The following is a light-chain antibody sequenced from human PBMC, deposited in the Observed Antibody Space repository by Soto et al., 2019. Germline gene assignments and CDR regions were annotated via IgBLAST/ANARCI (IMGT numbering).Light chain of an antibody. J-gene: IGKJ2*01. CDR1: QSVSSN. CDR3: QQHNDWPLT. CDR2: DAS. Sequence: EIVMTQSPGTLSVSPGERATLSCWASQSVSSNLAWYQQKPGQAPRLLIYDASTRATGIPARFSGSGSGTEFTLIISSLQSDDFAFYYCQQHNDWPLTFGQGTKLEIK. V-gene: IGKV3-15*01.